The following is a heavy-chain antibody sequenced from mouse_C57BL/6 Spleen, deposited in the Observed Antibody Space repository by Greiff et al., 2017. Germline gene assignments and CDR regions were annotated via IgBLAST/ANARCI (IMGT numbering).Heavy chain of an antibody. D-gene: IGHD2-12*01. CDR3: ARYRGRRRYAMDY. CDR1: GFTFTDYY. CDR2: IRNKANGYTT. J-gene: IGHJ4*01. V-gene: IGHV7-3*01. Sequence: EVMLVESGGGLVQPGGSLSLSCAASGFTFTDYYMSWVRQPPGKALEWLGFIRNKANGYTTEYSASVKGRFTISRDNSQSILYLQMNALRAEDSATYYCARYRGRRRYAMDYWGQGTSVTVSS.